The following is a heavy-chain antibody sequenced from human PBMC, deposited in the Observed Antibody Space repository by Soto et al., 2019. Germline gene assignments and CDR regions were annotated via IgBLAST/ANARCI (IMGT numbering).Heavy chain of an antibody. CDR3: ATGGRGYSSSFPLFYCEY. J-gene: IGHJ4*01. CDR1: GGTFSSNA. Sequence: SVKVSCKASGGTFSSNAISWVRQAPGQGPEWMGGILPIFNTANYAQNFQGRVTITADESTSTSYMELTSLKSEDTAIYYCATGGRGYSSSFPLFYCEYWGHGTLVTVSS. CDR2: ILPIFNTA. D-gene: IGHD5-18*01. V-gene: IGHV1-69*13.